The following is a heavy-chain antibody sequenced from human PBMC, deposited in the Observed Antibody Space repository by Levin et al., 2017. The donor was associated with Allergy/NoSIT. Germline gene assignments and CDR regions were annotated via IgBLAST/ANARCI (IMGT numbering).Heavy chain of an antibody. CDR2: IIGSGDST. CDR3: EKESSFSSAWGSFDH. CDR1: GYTFGNYA. V-gene: IGHV3-23*01. Sequence: GESLKISCAGSGYTFGNYAMSWVRQAPGKGLECVSFIIGSGDSTYYAESVKGRFTISRDNSTNTPYLQMNSLSAEDTAMYYCEKESSFSSAWGSFDHWGQGSLVTVSS. D-gene: IGHD6-19*01. J-gene: IGHJ4*02.